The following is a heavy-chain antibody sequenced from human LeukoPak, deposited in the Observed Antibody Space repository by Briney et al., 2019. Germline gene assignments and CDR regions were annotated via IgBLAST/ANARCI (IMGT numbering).Heavy chain of an antibody. Sequence: GASVKVSCKASGYTFTSYGISWVRQAPGQGLERMGWISAYNGNTNYAQKLQGRVTMTTDTSTSTAYMELRSLRSDDTAVYYCARDFKGYSSSWFSSYYYYYMDVWGKGTTVTVSS. D-gene: IGHD6-13*01. CDR3: ARDFKGYSSSWFSSYYYYYMDV. CDR2: ISAYNGNT. CDR1: GYTFTSYG. V-gene: IGHV1-18*01. J-gene: IGHJ6*03.